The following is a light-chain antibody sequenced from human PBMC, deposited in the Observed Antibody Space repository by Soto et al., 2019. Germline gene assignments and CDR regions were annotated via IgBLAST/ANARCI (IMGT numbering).Light chain of an antibody. Sequence: AIRMTQSPSSFSPSTGDRATITCRASQSISSYLACYQQKLGKAPKLLISGATTLQSGVPSRCSGSGSGTDFTITISSLEHDESATYYWQNNKTSRAFGQGTKVDI. V-gene: IGKV1-8*01. CDR1: QSISSY. CDR3: QNNKTSRA. CDR2: GAT. J-gene: IGKJ1*01.